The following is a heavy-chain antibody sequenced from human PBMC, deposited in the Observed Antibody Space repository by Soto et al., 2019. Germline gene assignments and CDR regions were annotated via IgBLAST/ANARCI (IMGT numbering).Heavy chain of an antibody. CDR2: IYYSGST. V-gene: IGHV4-31*03. D-gene: IGHD6-13*01. CDR1: GVSISSGGYY. Sequence: SETLSLTYTVSGVSISSGGYYWSWTRQHPGKGLEWIGYIYYSGSTYYNPSLKSRVTIPVDPSKNEFSLKLSTVTAADTAVYYCERTEQIAAAGGWFHPWGQGTLVTVSS. J-gene: IGHJ5*02. CDR3: ERTEQIAAAGGWFHP.